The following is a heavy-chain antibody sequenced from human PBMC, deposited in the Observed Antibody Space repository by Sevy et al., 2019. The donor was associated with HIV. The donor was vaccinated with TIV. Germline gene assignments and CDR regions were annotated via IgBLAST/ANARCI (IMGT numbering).Heavy chain of an antibody. CDR2: FDPEDGET. CDR3: AITNDYYDSSGYRFDY. CDR1: GYTLTQLS. D-gene: IGHD3-22*01. J-gene: IGHJ4*02. V-gene: IGHV1-24*01. Sequence: ASVKVSCKVSGYTLTQLSMHWVRQAPGKGLEWMGSFDPEDGETIYAQKFQGRVTMTEDTSTDTAYMELSSLKSEDTAVFYCAITNDYYDSSGYRFDYWGQGTLVTVSS.